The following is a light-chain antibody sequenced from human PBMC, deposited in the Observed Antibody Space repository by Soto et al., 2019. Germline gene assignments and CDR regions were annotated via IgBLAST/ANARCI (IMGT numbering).Light chain of an antibody. CDR2: DAS. V-gene: IGKV1-5*01. CDR3: QQYKSYST. J-gene: IGKJ1*01. Sequence: GDRVTITCRASQSIDTWLAWYQQKPGKAPRLLIYDASSLESGVPSRFSGSGSGTEFTLTINNLQPDDLATYICQQYKSYSTFGRGTKVDIK. CDR1: QSIDTW.